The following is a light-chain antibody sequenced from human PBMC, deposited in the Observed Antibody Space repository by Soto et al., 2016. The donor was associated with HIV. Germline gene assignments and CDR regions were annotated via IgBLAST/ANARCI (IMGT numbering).Light chain of an antibody. CDR3: QQYYDGWT. V-gene: IGKV1-5*03. CDR2: KAS. CDR1: QSVSWW. Sequence: DTQMTQSPSTLSASVGDRVTITCRASQSVSWWLAWYQQKPGKAPKLLMCKASTLESGVPLRFTGSGSGTEFTLTVSSLQPDDFATYYCQQYYDGWTFGQGTKV. J-gene: IGKJ1*01.